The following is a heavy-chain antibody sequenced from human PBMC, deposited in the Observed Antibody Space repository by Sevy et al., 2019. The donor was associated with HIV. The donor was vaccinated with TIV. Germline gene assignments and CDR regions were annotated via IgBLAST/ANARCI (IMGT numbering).Heavy chain of an antibody. V-gene: IGHV3-13*01. CDR1: GFTFNKYD. D-gene: IGHD7-27*01. CDR3: ATEGTGEQRAGFDF. CDR2: IGVRGDT. J-gene: IGHJ4*02. Sequence: GGSLRLSCAASGFTFNKYDMHWIRQPTGKGLEWLSGIGVRGDTHYPGAVKGRFTISRENAKNSLYLQMDDLRAGDTAVYYCATEGTGEQRAGFDFWGQRTLVTVSS.